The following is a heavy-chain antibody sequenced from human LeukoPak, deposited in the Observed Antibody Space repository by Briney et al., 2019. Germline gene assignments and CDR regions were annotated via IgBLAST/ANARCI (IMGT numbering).Heavy chain of an antibody. CDR2: IYPGDSDS. D-gene: IGHD6-19*01. Sequence: GESLKISCKGSGYSFTDYWIGWVRQMPGKGQERMGIIYPGDSDSRYSPSFQGQVTISADKSISTAYLQWSSLKASDTAMYYCARRSNAEQWLLDYWGQGTLVTVSS. V-gene: IGHV5-51*01. CDR3: ARRSNAEQWLLDY. J-gene: IGHJ4*02. CDR1: GYSFTDYW.